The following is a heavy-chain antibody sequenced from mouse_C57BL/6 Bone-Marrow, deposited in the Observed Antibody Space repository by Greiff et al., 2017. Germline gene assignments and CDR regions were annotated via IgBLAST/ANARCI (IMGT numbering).Heavy chain of an antibody. CDR2: ISSGGSYT. D-gene: IGHD4-1*01. V-gene: IGHV5-6*01. CDR1: GFTFSSYG. Sequence: EVKLMESGGDLVKPGGSLKLSCAASGFTFSSYGMSWVRQTPAKRLEWVATISSGGSYTYYPDSVKGRFTISRDNAKNTLYLQLSSLKSEDTAMYYCARPNWDAWFAYWGQGTLVTVSA. CDR3: ARPNWDAWFAY. J-gene: IGHJ3*01.